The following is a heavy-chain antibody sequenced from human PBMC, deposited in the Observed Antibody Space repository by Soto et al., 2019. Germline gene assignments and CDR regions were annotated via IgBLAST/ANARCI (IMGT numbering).Heavy chain of an antibody. CDR3: ARTTFYDIFTAYYSLFDY. Sequence: QVQLQESGPGLVKPSQTLTLTCTVSGGSISSGSFHWSWIRQHPGKGLEWIGHISDSGSPYYNPSLESRVTISVDTSKNQFSLKLSAVTAADTAVYFCARTTFYDIFTAYYSLFDYWGQGTLVTVSS. J-gene: IGHJ4*02. D-gene: IGHD3-9*01. CDR2: ISDSGSP. V-gene: IGHV4-31*03. CDR1: GGSISSGSFH.